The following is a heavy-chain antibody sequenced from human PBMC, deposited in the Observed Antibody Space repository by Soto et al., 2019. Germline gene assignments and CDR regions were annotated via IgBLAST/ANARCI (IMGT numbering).Heavy chain of an antibody. J-gene: IGHJ3*02. Sequence: ASVKVSCKASGYTFTSYYMHWVRQAPGQGLEWMGIINPSGGSTGYAQKFQGRVTMTRDTSTSTVYMELSSLRSEDTAVYYCARDRTPYYYDSSGYAGHDAFDIWGQGTMVTVSS. D-gene: IGHD3-22*01. CDR2: INPSGGST. CDR3: ARDRTPYYYDSSGYAGHDAFDI. V-gene: IGHV1-46*01. CDR1: GYTFTSYY.